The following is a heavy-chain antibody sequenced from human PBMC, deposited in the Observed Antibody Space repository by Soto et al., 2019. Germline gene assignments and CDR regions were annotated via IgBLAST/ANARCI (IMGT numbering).Heavy chain of an antibody. Sequence: QVQLQESGPGLVKPSQTLSLTCTVSGGSISSGGYYWSWIRQHPGKGLEWIGYIYYSGSTYYNPSLKSRVTISVDTSKNQFSLKLSSVTAADTAVYYCARVWLQHYGDYEVYYFDYWGQGTLVTVSS. CDR2: IYYSGST. J-gene: IGHJ4*02. V-gene: IGHV4-31*03. CDR1: GGSISSGGYY. CDR3: ARVWLQHYGDYEVYYFDY. D-gene: IGHD4-17*01.